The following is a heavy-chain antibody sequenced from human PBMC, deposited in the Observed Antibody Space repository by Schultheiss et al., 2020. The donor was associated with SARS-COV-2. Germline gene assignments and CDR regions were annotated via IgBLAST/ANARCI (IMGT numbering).Heavy chain of an antibody. Sequence: SVKVSCKASGGTLSSYAMNWVRQAPGQGLEWMGGVTPIFGEAQYAHKFQGRLTIIGDGSTSTAYMELGSLRSEDTALYYCERARVATSPFDYWGQGTLVTGSS. J-gene: IGHJ4*02. CDR3: ERARVATSPFDY. CDR1: GGTLSSYA. V-gene: IGHV1-69*13. CDR2: VTPIFGEA. D-gene: IGHD5-12*01.